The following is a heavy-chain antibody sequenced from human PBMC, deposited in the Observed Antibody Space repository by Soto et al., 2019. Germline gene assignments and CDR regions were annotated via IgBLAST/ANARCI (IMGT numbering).Heavy chain of an antibody. CDR2: ISYDGSNK. D-gene: IGHD3-10*01. V-gene: IGHV3-30*18. CDR1: GFTFSSYG. CDR3: AKTMVRGVLKYYYYYYGMDV. Sequence: GGSLRLSCAASGFTFSSYGMHWVRQAPGKGLEWVAVISYDGSNKYYADSVKGRFTISRDNSKNTLYLQMNSLRAEDTAVYYCAKTMVRGVLKYYYYYYGMDVWGQGTTVTVSS. J-gene: IGHJ6*02.